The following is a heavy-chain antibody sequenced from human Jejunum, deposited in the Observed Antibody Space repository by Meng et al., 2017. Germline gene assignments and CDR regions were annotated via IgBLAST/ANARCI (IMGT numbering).Heavy chain of an antibody. CDR2: IIPIFGTA. CDR1: GGTFSTYA. J-gene: IGHJ4*02. CDR3: ARPNSGGNTYYFDY. Sequence: QVGVVPSGGGVKRPGSSVKVSCQASGGTFSTYAIPWVRQAPGQGLEWMGGIIPIFGTANYAQKFQGRVTITADESTSTAYMEFSSLRSEDTAVYYCARPNSGGNTYYFDYWGQGTLVTVSS. V-gene: IGHV1-69*01. D-gene: IGHD4-23*01.